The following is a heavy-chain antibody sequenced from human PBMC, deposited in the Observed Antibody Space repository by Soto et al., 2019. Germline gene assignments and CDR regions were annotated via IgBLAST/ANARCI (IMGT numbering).Heavy chain of an antibody. Sequence: GGSLRLSCAASGFPFTVFWMSWVRRVPGKGLEWLANINQGGSETYYVDSVKGRFTISRDNAANLVYLEMNSLRAEDTAVYYCARDGPIQQLGQSYQFWGQGTLLTVSS. CDR3: ARDGPIQQLGQSYQF. J-gene: IGHJ1*01. V-gene: IGHV3-7*01. CDR2: INQGGSET. D-gene: IGHD4-4*01. CDR1: GFPFTVFW.